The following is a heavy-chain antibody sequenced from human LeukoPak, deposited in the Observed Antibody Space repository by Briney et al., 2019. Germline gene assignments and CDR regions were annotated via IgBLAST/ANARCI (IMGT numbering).Heavy chain of an antibody. D-gene: IGHD3-10*01. CDR1: GGSISSSSYY. Sequence: PSETLSLTCTVSGGSISSSSYYWGWIRQPPGKGLEWIGSIYYTGSTNYNPSLKSRVTISVDTSKNQFSLKLSSVTAADTAVYYCARIITDMVRGENWFDPWGQGTLVTVSS. V-gene: IGHV4-39*07. J-gene: IGHJ5*02. CDR2: IYYTGST. CDR3: ARIITDMVRGENWFDP.